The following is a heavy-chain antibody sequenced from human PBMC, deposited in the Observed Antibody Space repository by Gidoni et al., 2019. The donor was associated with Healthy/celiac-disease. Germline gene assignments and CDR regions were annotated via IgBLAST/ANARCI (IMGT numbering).Heavy chain of an antibody. CDR3: ARVVVVKGDAFDI. CDR1: GLTFSSYS. Sequence: EVQLVESGGGLVQPGGSLRLSCAAPGLTFSSYSMNWVRQVPGKGLAWVSYISSSSSIIYYTDSVKGRFTISRDNAKNSLYLQMNSLRAEDTAVYYCARVVVVKGDAFDIWGQGTMVTVSS. CDR2: ISSSSSII. V-gene: IGHV3-48*01. D-gene: IGHD3-22*01. J-gene: IGHJ3*02.